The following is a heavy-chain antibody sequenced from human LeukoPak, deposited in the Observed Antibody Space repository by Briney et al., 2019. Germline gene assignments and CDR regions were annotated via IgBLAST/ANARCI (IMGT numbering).Heavy chain of an antibody. J-gene: IGHJ4*01. V-gene: IGHV1-2*02. CDR2: INPNSGGT. D-gene: IGHD3-22*01. CDR3: AREDYDSSGYPIN. CDR1: GYTFTTYN. Sequence: PWASVKVSCKASGYTFTTYNINWVRQAPGQGLEWMGWINPNSGGTNYAQKFQGRVTMTRDTSISTAHMELSRLRSDDTAVYYCAREDYDSSGYPINWGQGTLVTVSS.